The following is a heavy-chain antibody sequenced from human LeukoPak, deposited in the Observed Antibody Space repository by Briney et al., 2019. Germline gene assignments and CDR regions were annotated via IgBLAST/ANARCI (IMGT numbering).Heavy chain of an antibody. V-gene: IGHV4-4*07. J-gene: IGHJ5*02. CDR2: IYTSGSP. CDR1: GGSISNYY. D-gene: IGHD2-2*01. CDR3: AIDKMYQLPHNWFDP. Sequence: PETLSLTCIVFGGSISNYYWSWIRRPAGKGLEWIGRIYTSGSPDYNPSLKTRVTMSLDTSKNQFSPKMSCVTAADTAVYYSAIDKMYQLPHNWFDPSGERTLVTVSS.